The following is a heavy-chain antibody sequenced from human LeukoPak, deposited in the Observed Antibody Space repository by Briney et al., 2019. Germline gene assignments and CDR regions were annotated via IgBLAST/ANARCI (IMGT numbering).Heavy chain of an antibody. D-gene: IGHD3-22*01. Sequence: GGSLRLSCAASGFTFSSYAMTWARQAPGKGLEWVSALSGSGGSTYYADSVKGRFTISRDNSQNTLYLQMNSLRAEDTAVYYCAREGWYYESSGPFDYWGQGTLVTVSS. J-gene: IGHJ4*02. V-gene: IGHV3-23*01. CDR3: AREGWYYESSGPFDY. CDR1: GFTFSSYA. CDR2: LSGSGGST.